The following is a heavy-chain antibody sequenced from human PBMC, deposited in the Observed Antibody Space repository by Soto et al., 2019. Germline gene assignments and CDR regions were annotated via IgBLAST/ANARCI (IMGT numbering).Heavy chain of an antibody. Sequence: ASVKVSCTASGGTFSSYAISWVRQAPGQGLEWMGGIIPIFGTANYAQKFQGRVTITADESTSTAYMELSSLRSEDTAVYYCARGTQVGEHWFDPWGQGTLVTVSS. V-gene: IGHV1-69*13. CDR2: IIPIFGTA. J-gene: IGHJ5*02. CDR1: GGTFSSYA. D-gene: IGHD3-10*01. CDR3: ARGTQVGEHWFDP.